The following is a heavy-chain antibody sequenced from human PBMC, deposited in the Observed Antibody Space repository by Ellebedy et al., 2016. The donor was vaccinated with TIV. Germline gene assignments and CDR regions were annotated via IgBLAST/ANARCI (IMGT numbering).Heavy chain of an antibody. CDR3: ATDILYGIFNY. CDR2: LSATGAGT. V-gene: IGHV3-23*01. CDR1: GFTFSQYA. J-gene: IGHJ4*02. Sequence: PGGSLRLSCAASGFTFSQYAMSWVRQAPGKGLEWVSVLSATGAGTYYADSVQGRFTISRDGSNLFLQMSSLRAEDTAVYYCATDILYGIFNYWGQGSLVTVSS. D-gene: IGHD2-8*01.